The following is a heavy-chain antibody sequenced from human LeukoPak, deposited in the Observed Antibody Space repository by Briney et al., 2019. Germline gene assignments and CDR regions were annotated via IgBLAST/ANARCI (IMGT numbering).Heavy chain of an antibody. V-gene: IGHV4-59*01. D-gene: IGHD4-17*01. CDR2: IYYSGST. J-gene: IGHJ4*02. CDR1: GGSISNYY. CDR3: ARGYAYGDTGSFDY. Sequence: PSETLSLTCTVSGGSISNYYWSWIRQPPGKGLEWIGYIYYSGSTTYNPSLKSRVTISVDTSKNQFSLRLRSVTAADTALYYCARGYAYGDTGSFDYWGQGALVTVSS.